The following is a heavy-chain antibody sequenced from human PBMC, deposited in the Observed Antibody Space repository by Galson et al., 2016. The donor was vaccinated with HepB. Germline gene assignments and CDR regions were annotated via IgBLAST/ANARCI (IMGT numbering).Heavy chain of an antibody. J-gene: IGHJ6*03. CDR1: GYSFTSYW. CDR3: ARRSGVAATDYYYYYMDV. CDR2: VDPSDSYT. D-gene: IGHD2-15*01. Sequence: QSGAEVKKPGESLRISCKGSGYSFTSYWITWVRQMPGKGLEWMGTVDPSDSYTNYSPSFQGHVTISADKSISTAYLQWSTQKASDTAIYYCARRSGVAATDYYYYYMDVWGKGTTVTVSS. V-gene: IGHV5-10-1*01.